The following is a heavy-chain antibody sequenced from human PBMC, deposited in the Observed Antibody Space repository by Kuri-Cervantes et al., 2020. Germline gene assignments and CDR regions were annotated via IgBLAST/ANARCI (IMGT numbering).Heavy chain of an antibody. J-gene: IGHJ5*01. CDR3: VRQDAPISWSDS. D-gene: IGHD5-24*01. CDR1: GDCIVSSYS. V-gene: IGHV4-4*02. Sequence: LRRSCAVSGDCIVSSYSWTWVRLSPVRGLEWLGEIYHTGNDHYNPSLRSRVAVLVYTSKNHFPLRLNSVTAAASAVYYCVRQDAPISWSDSWGPGIQVTVSS. CDR2: IYHTGND.